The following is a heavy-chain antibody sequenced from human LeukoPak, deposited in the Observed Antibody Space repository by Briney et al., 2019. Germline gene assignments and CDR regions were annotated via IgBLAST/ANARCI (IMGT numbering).Heavy chain of an antibody. CDR2: IWPDGSLK. CDR3: AKDLRDIVVVPAAPGLDY. CDR1: GFPFSSYG. D-gene: IGHD2-2*01. Sequence: KSLRLSCTASGFPFSSYGMHWVRQAPGKGLVWVTVIWPDGSLKYYADSVKGRFTISRDNSKNTLYLQMNSLRAEDTAVYYCAKDLRDIVVVPAAPGLDYWGQGTLVTVSS. J-gene: IGHJ4*02. V-gene: IGHV3-33*06.